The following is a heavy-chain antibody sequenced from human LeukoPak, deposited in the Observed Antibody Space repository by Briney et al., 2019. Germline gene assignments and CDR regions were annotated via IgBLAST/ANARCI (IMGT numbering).Heavy chain of an antibody. CDR3: ARDQYYDILTGYYFPFYYYMDV. J-gene: IGHJ6*03. V-gene: IGHV1-18*01. CDR2: ISAYNGNT. Sequence: ASVKVSCKASGYTFTSYGISWVRQAPGQGLEWMGWISAYNGNTNYAQKLQGRVTMTTDTSTSTAYMELRSLRSDDTAVYYCARDQYYDILTGYYFPFYYYMDVWGKGTTVTVSS. CDR1: GYTFTSYG. D-gene: IGHD3-9*01.